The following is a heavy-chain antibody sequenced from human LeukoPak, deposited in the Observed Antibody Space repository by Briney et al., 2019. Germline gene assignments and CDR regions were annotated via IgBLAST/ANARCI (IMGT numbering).Heavy chain of an antibody. CDR3: ARDPSNSGYDYLYYFDY. CDR2: INPDNGGT. Sequence: AASVKVSCKASGYISTGYYMHWVRQAPGHGLEWMGWINPDNGGTNYAQKFQGRVTMTRDMSISTAYMELSRLRSDDTAVYYCARDPSNSGYDYLYYFDYWGQGTLVTVSS. CDR1: GYISTGYY. V-gene: IGHV1-2*02. J-gene: IGHJ4*02. D-gene: IGHD5-12*01.